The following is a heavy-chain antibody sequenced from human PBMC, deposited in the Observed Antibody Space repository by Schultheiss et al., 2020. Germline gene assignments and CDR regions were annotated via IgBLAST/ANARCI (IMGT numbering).Heavy chain of an antibody. D-gene: IGHD6-6*01. CDR2: ISYDGSNK. CDR1: GFTFSSYA. J-gene: IGHJ4*02. Sequence: GESLKISCAASGFTFSSYAMSWVRQAPGKGLEWVAVISYDGSNKYYADSVKGRFTISRDNAKNSLYLQMNSLRAEDTAVYYCARTRYRDSSSCFDYWGQGTLVTVAS. V-gene: IGHV3-30-3*01. CDR3: ARTRYRDSSSCFDY.